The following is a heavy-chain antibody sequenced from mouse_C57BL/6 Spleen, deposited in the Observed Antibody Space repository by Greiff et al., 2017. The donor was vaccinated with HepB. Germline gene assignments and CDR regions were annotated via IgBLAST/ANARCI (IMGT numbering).Heavy chain of an antibody. CDR3: ARGRGWLLRYYFDY. J-gene: IGHJ2*01. D-gene: IGHD2-3*01. Sequence: VQLQESGAELVKPGASVKISCKASGYAFSSYWMNWVKQRPGKGLEWIGQIYPGDGDTNYNGKFKGKATLTADKSSSTAYMQLSSLTSEDSAVYFCARGRGWLLRYYFDYWGQGTTLTVSS. CDR1: GYAFSSYW. CDR2: IYPGDGDT. V-gene: IGHV1-80*01.